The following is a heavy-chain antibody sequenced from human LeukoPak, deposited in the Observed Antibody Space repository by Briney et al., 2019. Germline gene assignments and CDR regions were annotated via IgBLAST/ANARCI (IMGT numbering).Heavy chain of an antibody. Sequence: SETLSLTCAVYGGSFSGYYWSWIRQPPGKGLEWIGEINHSGSTNYNPSLKSRVTISVDTSKNQFSLKLSSVTAADTAVYYCARSQLWLGYDAFDIWGQGTMVTVSS. V-gene: IGHV4-34*01. CDR2: INHSGST. CDR1: GGSFSGYY. CDR3: ARSQLWLGYDAFDI. D-gene: IGHD6-19*01. J-gene: IGHJ3*02.